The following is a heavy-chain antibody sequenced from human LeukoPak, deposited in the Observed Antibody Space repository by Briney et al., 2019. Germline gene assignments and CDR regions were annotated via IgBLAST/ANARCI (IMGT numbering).Heavy chain of an antibody. Sequence: SQTLSLTCTVSVGSLSSGSYYWSWIRQHPGEGLEWVGYIDYSGSTYYNPSLKSRVTISVDTSKNQFSLKLSSVTAADTAVYYCARAPTYCSGGSCYVYCFDYWGQGTLVTVSS. CDR1: VGSLSSGSYY. J-gene: IGHJ4*02. CDR3: ARAPTYCSGGSCYVYCFDY. CDR2: IDYSGST. V-gene: IGHV4-31*03. D-gene: IGHD2-15*01.